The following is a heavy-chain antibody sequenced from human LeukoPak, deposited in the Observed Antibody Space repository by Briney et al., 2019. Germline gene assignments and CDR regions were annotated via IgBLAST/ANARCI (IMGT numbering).Heavy chain of an antibody. D-gene: IGHD3-9*01. J-gene: IGHJ6*02. CDR2: INSDGSST. CDR3: ARAGYDILTGISYYYYYYGMDV. V-gene: IGHV3-74*01. CDR1: GFTFSSYW. Sequence: GGSLRLSCAASGFTFSSYWMHWVRQAPGKGLVWVSRINSDGSSTSYADSVKGRFTISRDSAKNTLYLQMNSLRAEDTAVYYCARAGYDILTGISYYYYYYGMDVWGQGTTVTVSS.